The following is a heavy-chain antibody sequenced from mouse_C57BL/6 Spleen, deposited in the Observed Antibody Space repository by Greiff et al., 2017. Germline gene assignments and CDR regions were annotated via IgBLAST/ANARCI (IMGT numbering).Heavy chain of an antibody. D-gene: IGHD1-1*01. Sequence: VQLQQPGAELVRPGSSVKLSCKASGYTFTSYWMDWVKKRPGQGLEWIGNIYPSDSETHYNQKFKDKATLTVDKSSSTAYMQLSSLTSEDSAVYYCARSYGSSYGFAYWGQGTLVTVSA. V-gene: IGHV1-61*01. J-gene: IGHJ3*01. CDR2: IYPSDSET. CDR1: GYTFTSYW. CDR3: ARSYGSSYGFAY.